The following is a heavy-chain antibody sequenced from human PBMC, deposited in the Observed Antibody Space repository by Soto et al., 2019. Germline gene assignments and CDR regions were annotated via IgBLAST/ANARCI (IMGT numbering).Heavy chain of an antibody. Sequence: SETLSLTCTVTGGSMTSGDQYWTWIRHRPGEGLEWFGYINHRGSLYYNPSLKSRVSMSVDTSKNQFSLNLSSVTAAHTAVYYCARELHQRQGRNMDVWGQGTTVTVSS. D-gene: IGHD1-1*01. V-gene: IGHV4-31*03. J-gene: IGHJ6*02. CDR2: INHRGSL. CDR3: ARELHQRQGRNMDV. CDR1: GGSMTSGDQY.